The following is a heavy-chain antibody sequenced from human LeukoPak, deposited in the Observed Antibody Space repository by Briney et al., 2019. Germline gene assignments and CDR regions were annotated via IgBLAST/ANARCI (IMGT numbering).Heavy chain of an antibody. CDR1: GFTFSNYA. Sequence: PGGSLRLSCAASGFTFSNYAMTWVRQAPGKGLEWVSAITGSGADTNHADSVKGRFTISRDNSKNTLHLQMNSLRAEDTAVYYCATSAQSVIGWYGHYWGQGTLVTVSS. CDR3: ATSAQSVIGWYGHY. CDR2: ITGSGADT. V-gene: IGHV3-23*01. J-gene: IGHJ4*02. D-gene: IGHD6-19*01.